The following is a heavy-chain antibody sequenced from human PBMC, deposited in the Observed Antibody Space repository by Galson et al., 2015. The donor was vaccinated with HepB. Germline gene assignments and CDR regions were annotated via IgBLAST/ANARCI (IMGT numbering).Heavy chain of an antibody. J-gene: IGHJ4*02. D-gene: IGHD2-2*01. Sequence: LSLTCTVSGGSVSSGSYYWSWIRQPPGKGLEWIGYIYYSGSTNYNPSLKSRVTISVDTSKNQFSLRLSSVTAADTAVYYCAWVWLVVPAASLSRYFDYWGQGTLVTVSS. CDR2: IYYSGST. CDR3: AWVWLVVPAASLSRYFDY. V-gene: IGHV4-61*01. CDR1: GGSVSSGSYY.